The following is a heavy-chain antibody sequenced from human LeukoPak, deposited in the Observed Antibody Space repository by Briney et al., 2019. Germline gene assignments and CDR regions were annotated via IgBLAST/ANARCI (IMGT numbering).Heavy chain of an antibody. D-gene: IGHD3-10*02. J-gene: IGHJ6*04. V-gene: IGHV3-48*03. CDR2: ISSSGSTI. Sequence: GGSLRLSCAASGFTFSSYEMNWVRQAPGKGLAWVSYISSSGSTIYYADSVKGRFTISRDNAKNSLYLQMTSLRAEDTAVYYCAELGITMIGGVWGKGTTVTISS. CDR3: AELGITMIGGV. CDR1: GFTFSSYE.